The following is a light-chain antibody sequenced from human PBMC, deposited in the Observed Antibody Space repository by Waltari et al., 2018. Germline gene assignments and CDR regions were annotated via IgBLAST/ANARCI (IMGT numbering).Light chain of an antibody. CDR1: SSDVGGFYF. V-gene: IGLV2-14*03. CDR2: NVS. J-gene: IGLJ1*01. CDR3: SSYTSDYTYV. Sequence: QSALTQPASVSGSPGQSITISCTGTSSDVGGFYFVSWYQQHPANAPTLIISNVSRRPSGVSYRFSGSKSGNRASLTISGLQAEDEATYYCSSYTSDYTYVFGTGTEVTVV.